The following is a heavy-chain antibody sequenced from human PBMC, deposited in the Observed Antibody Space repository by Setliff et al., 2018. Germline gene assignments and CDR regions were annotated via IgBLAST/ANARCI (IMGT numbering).Heavy chain of an antibody. D-gene: IGHD1-26*01. V-gene: IGHV4-31*03. CDR2: IYYSGSTS. Sequence: PSETLSLTCTVSGGSISSGGYYWSWIRQHPGKGLEWIGYIYYSGSTSYYNPSLKSRVTISVDTSKNQFSLKLTSVTAADTAVYFCAKGGTYRYLDYWGRGTLVTVSS. CDR1: GGSISSGGYY. J-gene: IGHJ4*02. CDR3: AKGGTYRYLDY.